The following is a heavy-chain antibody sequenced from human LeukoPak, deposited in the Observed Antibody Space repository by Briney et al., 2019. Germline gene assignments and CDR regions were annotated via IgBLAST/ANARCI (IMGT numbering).Heavy chain of an antibody. CDR3: ARESSYTSTSYVFDY. D-gene: IGHD6-13*01. Sequence: SETLSLTCTASGSSISRYDWNWIRQPPGKGLEWIGNVDNSGSTNYNPSLKSRVTTSLDASKNQFSLKLTSVTTADTAVYYCARESSYTSTSYVFDYSSQGTLVTVSS. V-gene: IGHV4-59*01. CDR1: GSSISRYD. CDR2: VDNSGST. J-gene: IGHJ4*02.